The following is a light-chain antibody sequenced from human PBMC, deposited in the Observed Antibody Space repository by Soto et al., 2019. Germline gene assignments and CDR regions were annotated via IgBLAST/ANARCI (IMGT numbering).Light chain of an antibody. Sequence: EIVMTQSPATLSVSPGERAPLSCRASQSVSSNLAWYQQKPGQAPRLLIYDASTRTTGGPDRFSGSGSGTDFTLTISRLEPEDFAVYYCQQYGSSGTFGQGTKVDIK. J-gene: IGKJ1*01. CDR3: QQYGSSGT. CDR1: QSVSSN. CDR2: DAS. V-gene: IGKV3-20*01.